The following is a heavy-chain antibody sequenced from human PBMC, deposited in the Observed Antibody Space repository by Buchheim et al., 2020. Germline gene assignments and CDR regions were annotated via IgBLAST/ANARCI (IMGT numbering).Heavy chain of an antibody. J-gene: IGHJ4*02. V-gene: IGHV4-34*01. Sequence: QVQLQQWGAGLLKPSETLSLTCAVYGGSFSGYYWSWIRKPPGKGLEWIGEINHSGSTNYNPSLKSRVTISVDTSKNQFSLKLSSVTAADTAVYYCARGARVKYQLQQTNFDYWGQGTL. CDR3: ARGARVKYQLQQTNFDY. CDR1: GGSFSGYY. D-gene: IGHD2-2*01. CDR2: INHSGST.